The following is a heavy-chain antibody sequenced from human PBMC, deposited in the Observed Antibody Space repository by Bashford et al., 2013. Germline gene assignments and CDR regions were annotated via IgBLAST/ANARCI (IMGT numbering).Heavy chain of an antibody. J-gene: IGHJ4*02. D-gene: IGHD3-16*02. CDR1: GGSFSSYY. V-gene: IGHV4-34*01. CDR3: ARHGVHVWGSYRYPNFAF. CDR2: INRGVGP. Sequence: SETLSLTCVVYGGSFSSYYWTWIRQPPGKGLEWIGEINRGVGPNYNPSLGSRVTISVDASKNQFSLKLTSVTAADTATYFCARHGVHVWGSYRYPNFAFWGQGTLVTVSS.